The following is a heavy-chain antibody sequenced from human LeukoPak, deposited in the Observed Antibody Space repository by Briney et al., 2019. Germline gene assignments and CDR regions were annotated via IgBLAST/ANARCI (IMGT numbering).Heavy chain of an antibody. Sequence: HGESLKISCKGSGYSFTSYWISWVRQMPGKGLEWMGRIDPSDSYTNYSPSFQGHVTIPADKSISTAYLQWSSLKASDTAMYYCARHNLYYDILTGYYDYWGQGTLVTVSS. D-gene: IGHD3-9*01. J-gene: IGHJ4*02. CDR2: IDPSDSYT. V-gene: IGHV5-10-1*01. CDR1: GYSFTSYW. CDR3: ARHNLYYDILTGYYDY.